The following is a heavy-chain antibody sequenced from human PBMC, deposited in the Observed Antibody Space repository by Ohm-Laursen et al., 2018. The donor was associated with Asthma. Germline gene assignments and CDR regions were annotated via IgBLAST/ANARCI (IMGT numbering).Heavy chain of an antibody. CDR1: GGTFSSYA. CDR2: IIPIFGTA. D-gene: IGHD3-10*01. Sequence: SSVKVSCKASGGTFSSYAISWVRQAPGQGLEWMGGIIPIFGTANYAQKFQGRVTITADESTSTAYMELSSLRSEDTAVYYCARVQAPYYGSELYYFDYWGQGTLVTVSS. J-gene: IGHJ4*02. V-gene: IGHV1-69*01. CDR3: ARVQAPYYGSELYYFDY.